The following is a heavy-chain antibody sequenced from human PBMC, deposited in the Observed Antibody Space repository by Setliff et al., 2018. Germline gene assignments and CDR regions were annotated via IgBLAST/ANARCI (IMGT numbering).Heavy chain of an antibody. J-gene: IGHJ4*02. Sequence: GGSLRLSCVTSGFAFTSYDMTWVRQAPGKGLEWVASINNGGVSADYTDSVKGRFTISRDNSRNTLYLQMNSLRAEDTAVYFCAKSPVAYCSGAVCYPFDYWGQGTLVTVPS. V-gene: IGHV3-23*01. CDR3: AKSPVAYCSGAVCYPFDY. CDR1: GFAFTSYD. D-gene: IGHD2-8*02. CDR2: INNGGVSA.